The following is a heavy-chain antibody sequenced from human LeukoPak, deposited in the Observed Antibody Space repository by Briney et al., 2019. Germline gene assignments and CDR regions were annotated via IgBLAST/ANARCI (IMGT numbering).Heavy chain of an antibody. CDR3: AKDQRRESPHYLDS. CDR1: GFTFSSYA. V-gene: IGHV3-23*01. J-gene: IGHJ4*02. CDR2: ISASGGST. Sequence: GGSLRPSCAASGFTFSSYAMSWVRQAPGKGLEWVSGISASGGSTYYADSVRGRFTISRDNSKNTLYVQMNSLRDEDTAVYYCAKDQRRESPHYLDSWGQGTLVTVSS.